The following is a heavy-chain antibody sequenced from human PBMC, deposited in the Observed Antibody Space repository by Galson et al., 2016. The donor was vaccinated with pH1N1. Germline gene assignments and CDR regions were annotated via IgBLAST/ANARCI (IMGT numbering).Heavy chain of an antibody. D-gene: IGHD6-25*01. CDR3: ARAKGGLDY. CDR2: ISAYAGNT. CDR1: GYTFSNYG. J-gene: IGHJ4*02. V-gene: IGHV1-18*01. Sequence: SGKVSCKASGYTFSNYGINWVRQAPGQGLEWMGWISAYAGNTNYAQNLQGRVTMTTDTSTTTDNMEVRSLRYDDTAVYYCARAKGGLDYWGQGTLVTVSS.